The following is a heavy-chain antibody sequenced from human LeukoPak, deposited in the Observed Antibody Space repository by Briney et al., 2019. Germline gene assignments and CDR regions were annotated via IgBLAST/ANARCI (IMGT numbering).Heavy chain of an antibody. D-gene: IGHD4-17*01. J-gene: IGHJ6*03. Sequence: GGPLRLSCAASGFTFSSYAMHWVRQAPGKGLEWVAVISYDGSNKYYADSVKGRFTISRDNSKNTLYLQMNSLRAEDTAVYYCARGLRSTVTIYYYYYMDVWGKGTTVTVSS. CDR2: ISYDGSNK. CDR1: GFTFSSYA. V-gene: IGHV3-30*04. CDR3: ARGLRSTVTIYYYYYMDV.